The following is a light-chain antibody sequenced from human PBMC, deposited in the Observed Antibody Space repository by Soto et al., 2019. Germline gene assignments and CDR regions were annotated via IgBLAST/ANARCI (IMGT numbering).Light chain of an antibody. J-gene: IGLJ2*01. V-gene: IGLV2-8*01. CDR1: SSDVGGYKY. CDR3: SSYAGSNNLV. Sequence: QSALTQPPSASGSPGQSVTISCTGTSSDVGGYKYVSWYQQHPGKAPKLMIYEVSKRPSGVPDRSSGSKSGNTASLTVSGLQAEDEADYYCSSYAGSNNLVFGGGTKVTVL. CDR2: EVS.